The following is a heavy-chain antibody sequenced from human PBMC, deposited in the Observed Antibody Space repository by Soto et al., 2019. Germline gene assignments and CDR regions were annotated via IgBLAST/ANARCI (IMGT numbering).Heavy chain of an antibody. Sequence: QVQLVESGGGVVQPGRSLRLSCAASGFTFSSYGMHWVRQAPGKGLEWVAVIIYDGSTKYYADSVKGRFTISRDNSKSPLYLQMNSLRAEGTAVYYCAKDRMGAGVRGYFDYWGQGTLVTVSS. CDR1: GFTFSSYG. D-gene: IGHD3-10*01. CDR2: IIYDGSTK. J-gene: IGHJ4*02. V-gene: IGHV3-30*18. CDR3: AKDRMGAGVRGYFDY.